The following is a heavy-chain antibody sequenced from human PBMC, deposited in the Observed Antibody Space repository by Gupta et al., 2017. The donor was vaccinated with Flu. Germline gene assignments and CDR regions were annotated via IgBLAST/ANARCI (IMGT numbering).Heavy chain of an antibody. D-gene: IGHD2-15*01. Sequence: QVQLVQSGAEMKRPGASLKVSCTASGYTLANYAISWIRQAPGQGPEWMGWNSLYDGDTNYAQKFQGRITVTTDTSTNTAYMDLRSLTADDTAVYYCASDSALVVSTVSGPFDSWGQGTMVTVSS. CDR2: NSLYDGDT. CDR1: GYTLANYA. J-gene: IGHJ3*02. V-gene: IGHV1-18*01. CDR3: ASDSALVVSTVSGPFDS.